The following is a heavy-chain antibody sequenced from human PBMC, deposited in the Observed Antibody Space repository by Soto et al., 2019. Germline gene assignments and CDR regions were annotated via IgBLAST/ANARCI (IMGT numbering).Heavy chain of an antibody. CDR1: GDSVSNIRAA. J-gene: IGHJ6*02. D-gene: IGHD6-19*01. V-gene: IGHV6-1*01. Sequence: SQTLSLTCAISGDSVSNIRAAWNWIRQSPSRGLEWLGRAYYRSKWYNGYAVSVESRTTITPDTSRNQFSLQLNSVTPEDTAVYYCTRRVPGCMDVWGQGTTGTRSS. CDR2: AYYRSKWYN. CDR3: TRRVPGCMDV.